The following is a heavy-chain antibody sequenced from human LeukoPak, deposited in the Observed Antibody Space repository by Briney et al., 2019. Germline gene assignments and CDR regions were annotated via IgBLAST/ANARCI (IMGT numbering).Heavy chain of an antibody. V-gene: IGHV2-70*11. CDR2: IDWDDDK. J-gene: IGHJ4*02. D-gene: IGHD3-10*01. Sequence: ESGPALVKPTQTLTLTCTFSGFSLSTNGMCVSWIRQPPGKALEWLARIDWDDDKYYSTSLKTRLTISKDTSKNQVVLTMTNMDPVDTATFYCARAYTYYYGSGSYYEDYWGQGTLVTVSS. CDR3: ARAYTYYYGSGSYYEDY. CDR1: GFSLSTNGMC.